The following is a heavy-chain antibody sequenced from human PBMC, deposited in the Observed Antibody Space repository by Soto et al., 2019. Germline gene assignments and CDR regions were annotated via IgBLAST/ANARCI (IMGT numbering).Heavy chain of an antibody. J-gene: IGHJ4*02. CDR2: VYYSGST. CDR1: GGSISPSSYY. CDR3: ARTTGYSGYDFGY. D-gene: IGHD5-12*01. V-gene: IGHV4-39*01. Sequence: PSETLSLTCAVSGGSISPSSYYWGWIRQSPGQGLEWIASVYYSGSTYYNPSLKSRVTISADTSKNQFSLKLRSVTAADTAVYYYARTTGYSGYDFGYWGQGTLVTVSS.